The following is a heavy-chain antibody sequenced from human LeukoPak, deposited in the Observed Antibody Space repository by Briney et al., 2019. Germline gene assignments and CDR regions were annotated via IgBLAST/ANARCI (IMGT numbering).Heavy chain of an antibody. CDR3: AKGSYYDSSGSFYFDY. CDR2: ISGSGDNT. J-gene: IGHJ4*02. V-gene: IGHV3-23*01. CDR1: GFTFSSYA. Sequence: GGSLRLSCAASGFTFSSYAMSWVRQAPGKGLEWVSGISGSGDNTYYADSVKGRFTISKDNSKNTLYVQVNSLGTEDTAAYYCAKGSYYDSSGSFYFDYWGQGTLVTVSS. D-gene: IGHD3-22*01.